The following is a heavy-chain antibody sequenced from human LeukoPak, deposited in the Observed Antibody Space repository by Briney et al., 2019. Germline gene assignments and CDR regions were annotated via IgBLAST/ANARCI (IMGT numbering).Heavy chain of an antibody. CDR3: ASSQWELPLDY. V-gene: IGHV3-23*01. D-gene: IGHD1-26*01. CDR2: ISPGGGTT. J-gene: IGHJ4*02. Sequence: GGSLRLSCAVSGFAFGSEAMSWVRQSPARGLEWVASISPGGGTTYYADYVKGRFTISRDNAKNTLYLQMNSLRAEDTAVYYCASSQWELPLDYWGQGTLVTVSS. CDR1: GFAFGSEA.